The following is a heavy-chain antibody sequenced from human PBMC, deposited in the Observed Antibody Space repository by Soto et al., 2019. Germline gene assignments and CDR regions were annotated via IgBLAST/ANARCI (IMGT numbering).Heavy chain of an antibody. CDR2: ISGRSSAI. Sequence: EVQLVESGGGLVQPGGSLRLSCAASGFTFSTYSLTWVRQAPGKGLEWVSYISGRSSAIYYADSVKGRFTISRDNSKNTLYLHMNSLRAEDTALYYCANSRVSMVRGLIIIPNYWGQGTLVTVSS. CDR3: ANSRVSMVRGLIIIPNY. CDR1: GFTFSTYS. D-gene: IGHD3-10*01. J-gene: IGHJ4*02. V-gene: IGHV3-48*04.